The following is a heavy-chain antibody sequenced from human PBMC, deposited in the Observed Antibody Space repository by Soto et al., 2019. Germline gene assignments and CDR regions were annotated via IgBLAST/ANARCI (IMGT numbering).Heavy chain of an antibody. D-gene: IGHD3-3*01. J-gene: IGHJ4*02. CDR3: PRDQPVGFGVVTSRSLDY. Sequence: QVQLVESGGGVVQPGRSLRLSCAASGFTFSSNAMHWVRQAPGKGLEWVAVISYDGSNKYYADSVKGRFTISRDNSKNTLYLKMNSLRAEDTAVYYCPRDQPVGFGVVTSRSLDYWGQGTLVTVSS. CDR1: GFTFSSNA. V-gene: IGHV3-30-3*01. CDR2: ISYDGSNK.